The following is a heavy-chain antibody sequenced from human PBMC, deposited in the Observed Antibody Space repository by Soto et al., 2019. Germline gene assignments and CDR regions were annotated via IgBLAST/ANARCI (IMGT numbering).Heavy chain of an antibody. CDR1: GFTFDDYA. D-gene: IGHD6-13*01. V-gene: IGHV3-9*01. CDR2: INWNSGSI. Sequence: EVQLVESGGGLVQPGRSLRFSCAASGFTFDDYATHWVRQVPGKGLEWVSGINWNSGSIGYGDSVKGRFAISRDNAKNSLHLQMNSLSAEDTAFYYCVKDESINWYSGHFRHWGQGTLVTVSS. CDR3: VKDESINWYSGHFRH. J-gene: IGHJ1*01.